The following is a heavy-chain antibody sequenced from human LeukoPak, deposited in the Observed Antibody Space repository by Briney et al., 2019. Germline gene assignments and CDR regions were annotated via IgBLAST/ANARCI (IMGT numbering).Heavy chain of an antibody. J-gene: IGHJ6*03. CDR3: AKHGGGDPPVGVPIRYYYYMDV. CDR1: GFTFSSYS. D-gene: IGHD3-3*01. Sequence: GGSLRLSCAPSGFTFSSYSMTWVSQASGKGLEGVSTITGTGDKTYYAASVRGRFTISRDNSQNTLFLQMNSLRAEDTALYYCAKHGGGDPPVGVPIRYYYYMDVWGKGTTVTVSS. V-gene: IGHV3-23*01. CDR2: ITGTGDKT.